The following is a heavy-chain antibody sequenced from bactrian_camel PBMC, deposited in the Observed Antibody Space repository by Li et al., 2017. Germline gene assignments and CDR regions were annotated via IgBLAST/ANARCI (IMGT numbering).Heavy chain of an antibody. Sequence: HVQLVESGGGSVPVGGSLRLSCVSSVGYVFSSHSMGWFLQAPGKEREGVAALNIDGKTTYADSVKGRFTISQDSAKNTLYLQMDSLNPEDTGMYYCAAGRLRNGYCYSLLNRLAYNNWGQGTQVTVS. CDR3: AAGRLRNGYCYSLLNRLAYNN. J-gene: IGHJ4*01. D-gene: IGHD2*01. CDR2: LNIDGKT. V-gene: IGHV3S53*01. CDR1: GYVFSSHS.